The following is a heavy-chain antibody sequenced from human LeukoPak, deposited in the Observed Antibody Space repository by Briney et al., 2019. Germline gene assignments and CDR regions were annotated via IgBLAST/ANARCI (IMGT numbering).Heavy chain of an antibody. D-gene: IGHD3-10*01. CDR3: CAGSYVSLDY. CDR2: ISYDGSNK. CDR1: GFTFSSYA. Sequence: PGGSLRLSCAASGFTFSSYAMHWVRQAPGKGLEWVAVISYDGSNKYYADSVKGRFTISRDNSKNTLYLQMNSLRAEDTAVHYCCAGSYVSLDYWGQGTLVTVSS. J-gene: IGHJ4*02. V-gene: IGHV3-30*04.